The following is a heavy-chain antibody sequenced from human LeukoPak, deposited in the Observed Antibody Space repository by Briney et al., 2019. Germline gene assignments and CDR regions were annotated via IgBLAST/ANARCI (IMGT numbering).Heavy chain of an antibody. V-gene: IGHV3-53*01. CDR2: IYSDNT. J-gene: IGHJ4*02. CDR3: AKLGVGATFTSFDY. Sequence: PGGSLRLSCTVSGFTVSSNSMSWVRQAPGKGLEWVSFIYSDNTHYSDSVKGRFTISRDNSKNTLYLQMNSLRAEDTAVYYCAKLGVGATFTSFDYWGQGTLVTVSS. D-gene: IGHD1-26*01. CDR1: GFTVSSNS.